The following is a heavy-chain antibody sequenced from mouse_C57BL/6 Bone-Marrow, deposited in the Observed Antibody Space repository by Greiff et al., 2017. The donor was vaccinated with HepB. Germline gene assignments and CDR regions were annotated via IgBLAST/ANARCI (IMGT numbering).Heavy chain of an antibody. CDR3: ARKTTVVAPDAMDY. CDR1: GFSLTSYA. D-gene: IGHD1-1*01. Sequence: VQLQESGPGLVAPSQSLSITCTVSGFSLTSYAISWVRQPPGKGLEWLGVIWTGGGTNYNSALKSRLSISKDNSKSQVFLKMNSLQTDDTARYYCARKTTVVAPDAMDYWGQGTSVTVSS. V-gene: IGHV2-9-1*01. J-gene: IGHJ4*01. CDR2: IWTGGGT.